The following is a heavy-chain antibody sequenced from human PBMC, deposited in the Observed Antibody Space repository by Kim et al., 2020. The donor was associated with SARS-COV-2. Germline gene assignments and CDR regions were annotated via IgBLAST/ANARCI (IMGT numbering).Heavy chain of an antibody. CDR2: ISSSSSTI. J-gene: IGHJ3*02. CDR1: GFTFSSYS. CDR3: ARDFTPARVVVPAATGSAFDI. D-gene: IGHD2-2*01. Sequence: GGSLRLSCAASGFTFSSYSMNWVRQAPGKGLEWVSYISSSSSTIYYADSVKGRFTISRDNAKNSLYLQMNSLRDEDTAVYYCARDFTPARVVVPAATGSAFDIWGQGTMVTVSS. V-gene: IGHV3-48*02.